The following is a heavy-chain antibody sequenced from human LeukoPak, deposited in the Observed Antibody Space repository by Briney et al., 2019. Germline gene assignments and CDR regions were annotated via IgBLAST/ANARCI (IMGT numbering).Heavy chain of an antibody. J-gene: IGHJ3*02. V-gene: IGHV1-2*04. CDR2: INPNSGGT. Sequence: AASVKVSCKASGYTFTSYYMHWVRQAPGQGLEWMGWINPNSGGTNYAQKFQGWVTMTRDTSISTAYMELSRLRSDDTAVYYCARARVNYCSSTSCYKENDAFDIWGQGTMVTVSS. CDR1: GYTFTSYY. CDR3: ARARVNYCSSTSCYKENDAFDI. D-gene: IGHD2-2*02.